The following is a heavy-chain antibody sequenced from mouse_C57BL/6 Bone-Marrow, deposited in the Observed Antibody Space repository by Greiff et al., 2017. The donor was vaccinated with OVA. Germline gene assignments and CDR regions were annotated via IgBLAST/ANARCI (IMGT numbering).Heavy chain of an antibody. CDR3: TKNHYYGSKGGYCFDY. J-gene: IGHJ2*01. V-gene: IGHV2-5*01. CDR2: IWRGGST. D-gene: IGHD1-1*01. CDR1: GFSLTSYG. Sequence: VKLQQSGPGLVQPSQSLSITCTVSGFSLTSYGVHWVRQSPGKGLEWLGVIWRGGSTDYNAAFMSRLSITKDNSKSQVFFKMNSLQADDTAIYYGTKNHYYGSKGGYCFDYWGQGTTLTVSS.